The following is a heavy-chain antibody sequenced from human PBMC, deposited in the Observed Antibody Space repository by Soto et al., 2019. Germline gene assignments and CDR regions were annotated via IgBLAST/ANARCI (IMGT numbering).Heavy chain of an antibody. V-gene: IGHV4-34*01. D-gene: IGHD4-17*01. CDR3: ERDYGDYAEYFQH. CDR1: GGSFSGYY. CDR2: INHSGST. Sequence: QVQLQQWGAGLLKPSETLSLTCAVYGGSFSGYYWSWIRQPPGKGLEWIGEINHSGSTNYNPSLKSRVXXSXALXKNQFSLKLSSVTAADTAVYYCERDYGDYAEYFQHWGQGTLVTVSS. J-gene: IGHJ1*01.